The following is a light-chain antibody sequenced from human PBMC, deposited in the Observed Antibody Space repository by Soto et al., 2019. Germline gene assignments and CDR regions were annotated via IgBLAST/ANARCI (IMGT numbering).Light chain of an antibody. CDR1: QSLLHSNGYNY. Sequence: DIVMTQSPLSLPVTPGEPASISCRSSQSLLHSNGYNYLDWYLQKPGQSPQLLISLGSNRASGVPDRFSGSGSGTDFTLKISRVEAEDVGVYYGMQALQTPPTFGQGTKVEIK. J-gene: IGKJ1*01. V-gene: IGKV2-28*01. CDR2: LGS. CDR3: MQALQTPPT.